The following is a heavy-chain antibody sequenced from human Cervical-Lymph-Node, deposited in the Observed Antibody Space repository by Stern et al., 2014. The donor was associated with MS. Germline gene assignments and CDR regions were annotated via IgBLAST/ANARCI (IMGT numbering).Heavy chain of an antibody. CDR1: GYSFTNYW. D-gene: IGHD2-21*01. J-gene: IGHJ4*02. CDR2: NYPGDSDT. CDR3: ARHCGFRPGCIDY. V-gene: IGHV5-51*01. Sequence: EVQLVQSGAEVKKPGESLKISCKGSGYSFTNYWIGWVRQMPGKGLEWMGINYPGDSDTRYSPAFQGQVTISVDKSINTAYLQWSSLKASDTALYYCARHCGFRPGCIDYWGQGTLVTVSS.